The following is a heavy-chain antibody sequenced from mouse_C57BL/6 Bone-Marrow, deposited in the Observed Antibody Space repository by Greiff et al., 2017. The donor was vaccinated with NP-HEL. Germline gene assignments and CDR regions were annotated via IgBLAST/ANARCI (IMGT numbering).Heavy chain of an antibody. CDR3: VYSYGSTPYYFDY. CDR1: GYTFTDYY. Sequence: VQLQQSGPELVKPGASVKISCKASGYTFTDYYMNWVKQSHGKSLEWIGDINPNNGGTSYNQKFKGKATLTVDKSSSTAYMELRSLTSEDSAVYYCVYSYGSTPYYFDYWGQGTTLTVSS. J-gene: IGHJ2*01. V-gene: IGHV1-26*01. CDR2: INPNNGGT. D-gene: IGHD1-1*01.